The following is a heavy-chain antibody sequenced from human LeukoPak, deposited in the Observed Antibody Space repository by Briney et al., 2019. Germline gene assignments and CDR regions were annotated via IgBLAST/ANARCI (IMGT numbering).Heavy chain of an antibody. Sequence: LPGGSLRLSCAASGFTFSSYAMHWVRQAPGKGLEWVAVISYDGSNKYYADSVKGRFTISRDNSKNTLYLQMNSLRAEDTAVYYCARDSYSSSWYPPYYYYYYGMDVWGQGTTVTVSS. CDR1: GFTFSSYA. V-gene: IGHV3-30*04. CDR2: ISYDGSNK. J-gene: IGHJ6*02. D-gene: IGHD6-13*01. CDR3: ARDSYSSSWYPPYYYYYYGMDV.